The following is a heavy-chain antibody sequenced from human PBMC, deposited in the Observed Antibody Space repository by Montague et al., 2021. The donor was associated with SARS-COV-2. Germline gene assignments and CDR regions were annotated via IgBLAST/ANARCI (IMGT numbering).Heavy chain of an antibody. CDR3: ARAERGSCGDGNCYQYFFNY. V-gene: IGHV6-1*01. CDR1: GDSVSTHRGT. Sequence: CAISGDSVSTHRGTWNWDRLSPSTGLEWLWRTYYRSEWYSDYSVSVKSRISINPDTSKNQFSLQLNSVTPEDTAVYYCARAERGSCGDGNCYQYFFNYWGQGTLVTVSS. D-gene: IGHD2-15*01. J-gene: IGHJ4*02. CDR2: TYYRSEWYS.